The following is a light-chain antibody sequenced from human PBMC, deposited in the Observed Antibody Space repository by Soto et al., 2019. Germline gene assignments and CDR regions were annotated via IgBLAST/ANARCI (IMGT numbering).Light chain of an antibody. CDR3: QQYYDTPFA. Sequence: DIQMTQSPSSLSASVGDRVTITCRASQGISTYLVWYQQKPGTVPKLLIFAASTLQSGVPSRFSGSGSGTDFTLTISSLQAEDVAVYYCQQYYDTPFAFGQGTKLEI. J-gene: IGKJ2*01. CDR1: QGISTY. CDR2: AAS. V-gene: IGKV1-27*01.